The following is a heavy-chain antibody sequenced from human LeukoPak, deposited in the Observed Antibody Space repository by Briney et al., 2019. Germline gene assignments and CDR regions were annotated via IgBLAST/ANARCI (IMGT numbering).Heavy chain of an antibody. CDR3: ARDLGAATVTTTDDY. V-gene: IGHV1-2*02. D-gene: IGHD4-17*01. CDR1: GYTFTGYY. Sequence: ASVKVSCKASGYTFTGYYMLWVRQAPGQGLEWMGWINPNSGGTNYAQKFQGRVTMTRDTSISTAYMELSRLRSDDTAVYYCARDLGAATVTTTDDYWGQGTLVTVSS. CDR2: INPNSGGT. J-gene: IGHJ4*02.